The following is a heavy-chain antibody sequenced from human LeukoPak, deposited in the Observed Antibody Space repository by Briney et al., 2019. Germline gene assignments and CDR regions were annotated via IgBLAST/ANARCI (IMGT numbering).Heavy chain of an antibody. V-gene: IGHV1-3*01. Sequence: SVKVSCKASGYTFINYAIHWLRQAPGQRLEWMGWINAANGNTKYSQKFQGRVTITRDTSASTAYMELSSLRFEDTSVYYCARYSDDAWFDPWGQGTLVTVSS. D-gene: IGHD4-17*01. CDR2: INAANGNT. CDR1: GYTFINYA. CDR3: ARYSDDAWFDP. J-gene: IGHJ5*02.